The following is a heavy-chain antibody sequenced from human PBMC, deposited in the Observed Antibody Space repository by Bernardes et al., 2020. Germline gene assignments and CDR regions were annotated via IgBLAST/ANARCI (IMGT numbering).Heavy chain of an antibody. CDR2: ISAYNGNT. V-gene: IGHV1-18*01. CDR1: GYTFTSYG. CDR3: ARDRPDYDFWSGYPFGAFAI. D-gene: IGHD3-3*01. J-gene: IGHJ3*02. Sequence: ASVKVSCKASGYTFTSYGISWVRQAPGQGLEWMGWISAYNGNTNYAQKLQGRVTMTTDTSTSTAYMELRSLRSDDTAVYYCARDRPDYDFWSGYPFGAFAIWGQGTMVTGSS.